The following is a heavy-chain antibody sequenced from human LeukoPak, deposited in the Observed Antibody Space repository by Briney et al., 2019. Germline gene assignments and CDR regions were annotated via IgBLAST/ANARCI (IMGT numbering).Heavy chain of an antibody. Sequence: SETLSLTCTVSGGSISSGGYYWSWIRQHPGKGLEWIGYIYYSGSTYYNPSLKSRVTISVDTSKNQFSLRLRSVTAADTAVYYCARDPRRVAAAGSRGYGMDVWGQGTTVTVSS. D-gene: IGHD6-13*01. J-gene: IGHJ6*02. CDR2: IYYSGST. CDR1: GGSISSGGYY. CDR3: ARDPRRVAAAGSRGYGMDV. V-gene: IGHV4-31*03.